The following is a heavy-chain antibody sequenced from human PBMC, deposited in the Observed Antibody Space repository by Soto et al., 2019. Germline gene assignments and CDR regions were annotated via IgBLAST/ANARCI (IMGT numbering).Heavy chain of an antibody. V-gene: IGHV3-64D*06. CDR3: VKGTYCSSTSCYSNWFDP. J-gene: IGHJ5*02. Sequence: GGSLRLSCSASGFTFSSYAMHWVRQAPGKGLEYVSAISSNGGSTYYADSVKGRFTISRDNSKNTLYLQMSSLRAEDTAVYYCVKGTYCSSTSCYSNWFDPWGQGTLVTVSS. CDR2: ISSNGGST. D-gene: IGHD2-2*01. CDR1: GFTFSSYA.